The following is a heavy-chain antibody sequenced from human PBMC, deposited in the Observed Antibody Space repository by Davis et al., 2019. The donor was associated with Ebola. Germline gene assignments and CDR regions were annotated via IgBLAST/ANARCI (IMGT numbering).Heavy chain of an antibody. CDR2: ISAYNGNT. Sequence: ASVKVSCKASGYTFTGYGFNWVRQAPGQGLEWMGWISAYNGNTNYAQKFQDRVTLTTDTYTTTAYMELTSLRSDDTAVYFCARDGDFGNHEGDYWGHGTLVTVSS. CDR1: GYTFTGYG. CDR3: ARDGDFGNHEGDY. V-gene: IGHV1-18*01. J-gene: IGHJ4*01. D-gene: IGHD3-10*01.